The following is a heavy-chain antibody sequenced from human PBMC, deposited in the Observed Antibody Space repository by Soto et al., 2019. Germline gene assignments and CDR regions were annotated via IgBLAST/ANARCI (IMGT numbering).Heavy chain of an antibody. CDR3: ARVKGTSGMDV. J-gene: IGHJ4*02. CDR2: IYPTGST. V-gene: IGHV4-31*03. Sequence: QAQVQESGPGLVKPSQTLSLTCTVSGVSISSGGYYLSWIRQHPNKGLEWIGFIYPTGSTYYNPSLMGRITISLGTSETQFSLRLSSVTAADTAVYYCARVKGTSGMDVWGQGTLVTVSS. CDR1: GVSISSGGYY. D-gene: IGHD6-13*01.